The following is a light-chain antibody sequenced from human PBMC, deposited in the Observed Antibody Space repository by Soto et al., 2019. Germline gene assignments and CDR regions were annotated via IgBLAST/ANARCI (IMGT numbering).Light chain of an antibody. V-gene: IGKV1-39*01. CDR1: QSISSY. CDR2: AAS. Sequence: DIQMTQSPSSLSASVGDRVTITCRASQSISSYLNWYQQKPGKAPKLLIYAASSLQSGVPSRFSGSGSGTDFTLTINSLQPEDFATYYCQHSFSTPPMYTFGQGTKLEI. J-gene: IGKJ2*01. CDR3: QHSFSTPPMYT.